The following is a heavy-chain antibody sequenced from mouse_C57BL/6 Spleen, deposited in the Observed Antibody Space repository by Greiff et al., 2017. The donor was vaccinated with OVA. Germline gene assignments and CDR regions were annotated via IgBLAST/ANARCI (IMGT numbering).Heavy chain of an antibody. D-gene: IGHD1-1*01. CDR2: ISSGSSTI. CDR1: GFTFSDYG. CDR3: ARVTTVDWYFDV. Sequence: EVKLMESGGGLVKPGGSLKLSCAASGFTFSDYGMHWVRQAPEKGLEWVAYISSGSSTIYYADTVKGRFTISSDTAKNPLFLQMTSLRSEDTAMYDWARVTTVDWYFDVWGTGTTVTVSS. V-gene: IGHV5-17*01. J-gene: IGHJ1*03.